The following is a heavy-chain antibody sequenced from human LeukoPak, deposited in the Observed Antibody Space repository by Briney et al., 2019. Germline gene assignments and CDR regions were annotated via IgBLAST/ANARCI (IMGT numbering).Heavy chain of an antibody. CDR1: GDTFTSYG. CDR2: ISAYNGNT. CDR3: ARIMGILSSSWSDDY. D-gene: IGHD6-13*01. V-gene: IGHV1-18*01. Sequence: ASEKVSCKASGDTFTSYGISWVRQAPGQGLEWMGWISAYNGNTNYAQKLQGRVTMTTDTSTSTAYMELRSLRSDDTAVYYCARIMGILSSSWSDDYCGQGTLVTVSS. J-gene: IGHJ4*02.